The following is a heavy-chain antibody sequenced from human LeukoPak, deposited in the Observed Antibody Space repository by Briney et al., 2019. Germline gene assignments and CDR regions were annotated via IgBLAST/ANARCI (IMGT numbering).Heavy chain of an antibody. CDR3: TSHITMVRGVVSFDY. CDR2: IRSKANSYAT. CDR1: GFTFSGSA. D-gene: IGHD3-10*01. J-gene: IGHJ4*02. V-gene: IGHV3-73*01. Sequence: GGSLRLFCAASGFTFSGSAMHWVRQASGKGLEWVGRIRSKANSYATAYAASVKGRFTISRDDSKNTAYLQMNSLKTEDTAVYYCTSHITMVRGVVSFDYWGQGTLVTVSS.